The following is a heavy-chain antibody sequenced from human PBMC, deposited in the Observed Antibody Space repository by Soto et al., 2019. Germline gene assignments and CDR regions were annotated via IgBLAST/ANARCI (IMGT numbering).Heavy chain of an antibody. D-gene: IGHD2-2*01. Sequence: QVQLVESGGGVVQPGKSLRLSCAASGFVFSHFAMHWVRQAPGKGLEWVAVSSYDGSKNFYADAVKGRFTISRDHSKSTLYLQMDSLRPEDTAMYYCARDYLRVVTAAAIPEHWGQGILVTVSS. V-gene: IGHV3-30*04. CDR1: GFVFSHFA. CDR3: ARDYLRVVTAAAIPEH. J-gene: IGHJ4*02. CDR2: SSYDGSKN.